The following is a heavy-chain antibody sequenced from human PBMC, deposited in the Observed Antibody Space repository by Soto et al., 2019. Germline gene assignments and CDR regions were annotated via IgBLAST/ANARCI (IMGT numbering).Heavy chain of an antibody. CDR2: IHHSAGT. CDR3: ARLVYDTRLNYLYLDS. J-gene: IGHJ4*02. V-gene: IGHV4-4*02. Sequence: QVLLHESGPGLVKPSGTLSLTCTVSGVSISRGDWWSWVRQAPGMELQWIGEIHHSAGTSSHPSLRSRVSLSVDTSKNQFSLNLKSVTAADTSVYYYARLVYDTRLNYLYLDSWGQGLLVTLSS. D-gene: IGHD3-22*01. CDR1: GVSISRGDW.